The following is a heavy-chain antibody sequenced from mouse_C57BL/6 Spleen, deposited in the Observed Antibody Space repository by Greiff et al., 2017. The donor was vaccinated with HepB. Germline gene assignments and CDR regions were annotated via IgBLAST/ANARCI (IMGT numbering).Heavy chain of an antibody. J-gene: IGHJ4*01. Sequence: VKLQESGPGLVAPSQSLSITCTVSGFSLTSYGVHWVRQPPGKGLEWLVVIWSDGSTTYNSALKSRLSISKDNSKSQVFLKMNRLQTDDTAMYYCARHGNYVSYYAMDYWGQGTSVTVSS. CDR3: ARHGNYVSYYAMDY. V-gene: IGHV2-6-1*01. D-gene: IGHD2-1*01. CDR2: IWSDGST. CDR1: GFSLTSYG.